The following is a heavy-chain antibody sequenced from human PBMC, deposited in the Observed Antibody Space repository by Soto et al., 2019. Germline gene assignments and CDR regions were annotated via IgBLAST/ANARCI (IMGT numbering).Heavy chain of an antibody. CDR3: AKDGSSSWYYFDY. D-gene: IGHD6-13*01. Sequence: PGGSLRLSCAASGFTFSSFAMTWVRQAPGKGLEWVSVISGSGDNTYYADSVRGRFTISRDNSKNTLYLQMNSLRGDDTAVYFCAKDGSSSWYYFDYWGQGTLVTVSS. CDR1: GFTFSSFA. J-gene: IGHJ4*02. CDR2: ISGSGDNT. V-gene: IGHV3-23*01.